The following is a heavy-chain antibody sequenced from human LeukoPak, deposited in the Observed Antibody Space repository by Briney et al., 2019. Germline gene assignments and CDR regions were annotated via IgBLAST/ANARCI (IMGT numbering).Heavy chain of an antibody. Sequence: GGSLRLSCAASGFTFSNYAMSWVRQAPGKGLEWVSTISGGGVTTYYGDSAKGRFTISRDNSKNTLYLQMNSPRAEDTAVYYCPRQSYASGWNPFDYWGQGILVTVSS. V-gene: IGHV3-23*01. D-gene: IGHD6-19*01. CDR1: GFTFSNYA. CDR2: ISGGGVTT. CDR3: PRQSYASGWNPFDY. J-gene: IGHJ4*02.